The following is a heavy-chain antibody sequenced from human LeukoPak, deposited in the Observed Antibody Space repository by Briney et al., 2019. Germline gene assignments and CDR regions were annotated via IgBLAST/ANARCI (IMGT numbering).Heavy chain of an antibody. V-gene: IGHV4-34*01. CDR1: GGSFSGYY. CDR2: INHSGST. J-gene: IGHJ4*02. CDR3: ARGGGVLTGYLDY. D-gene: IGHD3-9*01. Sequence: SETLSLTCAVYGGSFSGYYWSWIRQPPGKGLEWIGEINHSGSTNYNPSLKSRVTISVDTPKNQFSLKLSSVTAADTAVYYGARGGGVLTGYLDYWGQGPWSPSPQ.